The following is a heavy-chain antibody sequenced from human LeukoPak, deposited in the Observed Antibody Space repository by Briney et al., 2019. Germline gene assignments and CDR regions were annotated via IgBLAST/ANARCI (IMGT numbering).Heavy chain of an antibody. CDR1: GYTFTGYY. D-gene: IGHD5-12*01. V-gene: IGHV1-2*02. Sequence: WASVKVSCKASGYTFTGYYMHWVRQAPGQGLEWMGWINPNSGGTNYAQKFQGRVTMTRDTSISTAYMELSRLRSDDTAVYYCARGVITITGRLVFDYWGQGTLVTVSS. J-gene: IGHJ4*02. CDR2: INPNSGGT. CDR3: ARGVITITGRLVFDY.